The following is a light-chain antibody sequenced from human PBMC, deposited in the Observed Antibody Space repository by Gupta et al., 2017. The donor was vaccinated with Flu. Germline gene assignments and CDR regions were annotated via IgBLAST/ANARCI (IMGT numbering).Light chain of an antibody. V-gene: IGKV2-30*01. CDR1: QSLVFSDGNTY. J-gene: IGKJ1*01. CDR2: NSS. CDR3: MQGRECLST. Sequence: DVVLTQSPLSLSVTLGQPASISCRSSQSLVFSDGNTYLNWFQHSPGQSPSRLIHNSSIRYSGVPDRYSHCQPVSDFTLTISRVDAEDVGVYYFMQGRECLSTFGQGTKL.